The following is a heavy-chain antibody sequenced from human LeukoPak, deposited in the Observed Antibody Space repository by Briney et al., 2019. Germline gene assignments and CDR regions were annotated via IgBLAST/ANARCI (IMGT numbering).Heavy chain of an antibody. J-gene: IGHJ4*02. D-gene: IGHD6-13*01. CDR3: ARGIWGYSSSAGPFDY. CDR1: GFTFSTYN. V-gene: IGHV3-21*01. CDR2: ISTTDKYI. Sequence: GGSLRLSCAASGFTFSTYNMNWVRQAPGKGLEWVSSISTTDKYIYYADSVKGRFSISRDNAKNSLYLQMNSLRAEDTAVYYCARGIWGYSSSAGPFDYWGQGTLVTVSS.